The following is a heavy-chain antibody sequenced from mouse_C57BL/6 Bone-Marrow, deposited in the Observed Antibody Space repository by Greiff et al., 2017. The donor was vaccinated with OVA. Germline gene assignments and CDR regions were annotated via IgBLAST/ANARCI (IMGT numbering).Heavy chain of an antibody. CDR3: ARGGYYYGSRRAWFAY. CDR1: GYSITSGYY. V-gene: IGHV3-6*01. Sequence: VQLKESGPGLVKPSQSLSLTCSVTGYSITSGYYWNWIRQFPGNKLEWMGYISYDGSNNYNPSLKNRISITRDTSKNQFFLKLNSVTTEDTATYYCARGGYYYGSRRAWFAYWGQGTLVTVSA. CDR2: ISYDGSN. D-gene: IGHD1-1*01. J-gene: IGHJ3*01.